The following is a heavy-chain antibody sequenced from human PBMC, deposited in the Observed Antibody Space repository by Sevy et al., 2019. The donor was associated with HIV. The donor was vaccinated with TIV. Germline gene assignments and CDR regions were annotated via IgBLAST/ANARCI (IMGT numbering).Heavy chain of an antibody. Sequence: GGSLRLSCAVSGFTFSNYAMSWVRQAPGKGLEWVSAIGGGGGRTYYADSVKGRFTMSRDNSKNTLYLQMNNLRAEDTACYYCGKEDCSDGRCHGGFDFWGQGTLVTVSS. J-gene: IGHJ4*02. CDR1: GFTFSNYA. CDR3: GKEDCSDGRCHGGFDF. D-gene: IGHD2-15*01. CDR2: IGGGGGRT. V-gene: IGHV3-23*01.